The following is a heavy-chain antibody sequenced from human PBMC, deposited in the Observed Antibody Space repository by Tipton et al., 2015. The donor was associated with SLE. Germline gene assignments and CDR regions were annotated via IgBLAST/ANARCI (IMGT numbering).Heavy chain of an antibody. J-gene: IGHJ4*02. Sequence: TLSLTCTVSGGSISSYYWSWIRQPPGKGLEWIGEIYHSGSTNYNPSLKSRVTISVDKSKNQFSLKLSSVTAADTAVYYCARGAPEAVGVGSGWIDYWGQGTLVTVSS. V-gene: IGHV4-59*12. CDR2: IYHSGST. CDR1: GGSISSYY. D-gene: IGHD6-19*01. CDR3: ARGAPEAVGVGSGWIDY.